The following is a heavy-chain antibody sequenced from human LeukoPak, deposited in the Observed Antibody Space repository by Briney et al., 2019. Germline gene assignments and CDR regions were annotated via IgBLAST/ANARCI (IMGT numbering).Heavy chain of an antibody. CDR1: GYSISSGYY. Sequence: SETQSLTCTVSGYSISSGYYWGWIRQPPGKGMEWIGSIFHSGSTYYNPSLKSRVTISVDTSKNQFSLKLSSVTAADTAVYYCARDEGSGWFDPWGQATLVTVSS. J-gene: IGHJ5*02. V-gene: IGHV4-38-2*02. CDR2: IFHSGST. D-gene: IGHD3-10*01. CDR3: ARDEGSGWFDP.